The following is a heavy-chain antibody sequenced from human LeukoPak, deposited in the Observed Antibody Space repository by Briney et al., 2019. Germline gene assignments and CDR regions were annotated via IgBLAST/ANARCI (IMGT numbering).Heavy chain of an antibody. V-gene: IGHV3-23*01. CDR1: GFTFSSYA. CDR2: ISDNGGST. CDR3: AKQKTVLWECDTFDI. Sequence: PGGSLRLSCAASGFTFSSYAMSWVRQAPGKGLEWVSTISDNGGSTYYADSVKDRFTITRDNSKNTLYLQMNSLRAEDTAMYYCAKQKTVLWECDTFDIWGQGTMVTVSS. J-gene: IGHJ3*02. D-gene: IGHD1-26*01.